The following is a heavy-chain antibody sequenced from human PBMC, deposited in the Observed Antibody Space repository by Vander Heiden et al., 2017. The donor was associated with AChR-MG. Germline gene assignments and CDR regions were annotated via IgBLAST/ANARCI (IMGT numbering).Heavy chain of an antibody. CDR1: GFTFTGYY. CDR2: INPNSGDT. V-gene: IGHV1-2*02. D-gene: IGHD3-22*01. Sequence: QVPLVQSGAEVKKSEAPVKVSCKASGFTFTGYYLHWVREAPRQGLEWMEWINPNSGDTTYAQNFQDGVTMTRNTSIRTAYMELSRLTSDDTAVYYCASQTSMIVDYYYYGMDAWGQGTTVTVSS. CDR3: ASQTSMIVDYYYYGMDA. J-gene: IGHJ6*02.